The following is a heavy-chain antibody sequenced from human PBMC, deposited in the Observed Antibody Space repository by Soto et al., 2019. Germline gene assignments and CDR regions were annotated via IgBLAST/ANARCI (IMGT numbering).Heavy chain of an antibody. V-gene: IGHV4-59*01. D-gene: IGHD3-3*01. CDR1: GGSISANY. Sequence: QVQLQESGPRLVKPSETLSLTCTVSGGSISANYWSWIRQTPGKGLEWIGYVQYNGNTNYNPSLKSRVSISIDTSTNQFSLRLNSVSAADTAGYYCARDGSRIDFWDGPYYFDHWGQGTLVTVSS. J-gene: IGHJ4*02. CDR2: VQYNGNT. CDR3: ARDGSRIDFWDGPYYFDH.